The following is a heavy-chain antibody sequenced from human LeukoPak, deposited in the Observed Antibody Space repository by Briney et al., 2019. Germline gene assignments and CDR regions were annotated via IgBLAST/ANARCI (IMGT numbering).Heavy chain of an antibody. CDR1: GGTFSSYA. Sequence: SVKVSCKASGGTFSSYAISWVRQAPGQGLEWMGRIIPILGVANYAQKFQGRVTITADKSTSTAYMELSSLRSEDTAVYYCALLGAYGMDVWGQGTTVTVSS. V-gene: IGHV1-69*04. D-gene: IGHD1-26*01. CDR3: ALLGAYGMDV. CDR2: IIPILGVA. J-gene: IGHJ6*02.